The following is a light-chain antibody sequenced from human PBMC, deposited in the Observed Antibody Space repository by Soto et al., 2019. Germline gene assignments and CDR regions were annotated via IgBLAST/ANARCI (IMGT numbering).Light chain of an antibody. CDR1: SSDVGSYNL. J-gene: IGLJ3*02. Sequence: QSALTQPASVSGSPGQSITISCAGTSSDVGSYNLVSWYQQHPGKAPQLIIYEGSARPSGISDRFSGSKSGSTAFLTNSGLQAEDEAEYYCCSYAGVTTVRVFGGGTKLTVL. CDR3: CSYAGVTTVRV. CDR2: EGS. V-gene: IGLV2-23*01.